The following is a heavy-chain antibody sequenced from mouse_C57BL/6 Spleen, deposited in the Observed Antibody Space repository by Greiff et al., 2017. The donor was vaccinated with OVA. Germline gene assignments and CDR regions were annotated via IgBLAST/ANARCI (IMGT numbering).Heavy chain of an antibody. CDR2: IWSGGST. D-gene: IGHD1-1*01. J-gene: IGHJ1*03. CDR3: ARGRGYYGSSFGYFDV. Sequence: VKLMESGPGLVQPSQSLSITCTVSGFSLTSYGVHWVRQSPGKGLEWLGVIWSGGSTDYNAAFISRLSISKDNSKSQVFFKMNSLQADDTAIYYCARGRGYYGSSFGYFDVWGTGTTVTVSS. CDR1: GFSLTSYG. V-gene: IGHV2-2*01.